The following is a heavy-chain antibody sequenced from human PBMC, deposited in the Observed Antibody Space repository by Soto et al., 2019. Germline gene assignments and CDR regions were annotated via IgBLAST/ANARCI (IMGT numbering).Heavy chain of an antibody. V-gene: IGHV1-18*01. J-gene: IGHJ4*02. D-gene: IGHD6-19*01. CDR2: ISAYNGNT. Sequence: SVKVSCKASGYTFTSYGISWVRQAPGQGLEWMGWISAYNGNTNYAQKLQGRVTMTTDTATSTAYMELRSLRSDDSAVFYCARDRSGWYDFSGQGTLVTVSS. CDR1: GYTFTSYG. CDR3: ARDRSGWYDF.